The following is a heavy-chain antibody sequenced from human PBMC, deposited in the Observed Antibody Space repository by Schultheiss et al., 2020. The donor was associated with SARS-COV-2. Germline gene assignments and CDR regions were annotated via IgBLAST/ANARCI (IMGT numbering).Heavy chain of an antibody. D-gene: IGHD6-6*01. V-gene: IGHV4-39*07. Sequence: SETLSLTCTVSGGSISSSSYYWGWIRQPPGKGLEWIGYIYYSGSTYYNPSLKSRVTISVDTSKNQFSLKLSSVTAADTAVYYCARSDRPGYYYGMDVWGQGTTVTVSS. CDR3: ARSDRPGYYYGMDV. CDR1: GGSISSSSYY. CDR2: IYYSGST. J-gene: IGHJ6*02.